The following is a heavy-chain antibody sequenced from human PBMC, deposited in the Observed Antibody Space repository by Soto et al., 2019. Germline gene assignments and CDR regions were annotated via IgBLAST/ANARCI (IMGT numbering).Heavy chain of an antibody. CDR3: ARAHRPLFLFLDHRSQGWFDP. CDR1: GFTFSSYS. V-gene: IGHV3-48*02. CDR2: ISSSSSTI. Sequence: PGGSLRLSCAASGFTFSSYSMNWVRQAPGKGLEWVSYISSSSSTIYYADSVKGRFTISRDNAKNSLYLQMNSLRDEDTAVYYCARAHRPLFLFLDHRSQGWFDPWGQGTLVTVSS. D-gene: IGHD3-3*01. J-gene: IGHJ5*02.